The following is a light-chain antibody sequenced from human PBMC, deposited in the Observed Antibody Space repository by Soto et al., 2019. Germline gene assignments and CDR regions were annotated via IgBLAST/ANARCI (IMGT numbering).Light chain of an antibody. J-gene: IGKJ4*01. V-gene: IGKV3-11*01. CDR3: QQRSNWPLT. CDR1: QSVSSY. CDR2: DAS. Sequence: EIVWTQSPATLSLSPGEIATLSCRASQSVSSYLAWYHQKPGQAPRILIYDASNRATGIPARFSGSGSGTDFTLTISSLEAEDFAVYYCQQRSNWPLTFGGGTKVEIK.